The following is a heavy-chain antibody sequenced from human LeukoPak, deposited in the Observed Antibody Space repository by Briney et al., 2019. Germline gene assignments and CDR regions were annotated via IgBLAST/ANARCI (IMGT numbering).Heavy chain of an antibody. CDR1: GYSFTTYD. J-gene: IGHJ4*02. CDR2: MNPNSART. V-gene: IGHV1-8*01. CDR3: ARAAKYSPYYFDY. Sequence: GASVNVSCTASGYSFTTYDFNWVRQATGQGLEWMGWMNPNSARTGYAQKFQGRVTMTWDASINTAYLELNSLTSDDTAIYFCARAAKYSPYYFDYWGQGSLVTVSS. D-gene: IGHD6-6*01.